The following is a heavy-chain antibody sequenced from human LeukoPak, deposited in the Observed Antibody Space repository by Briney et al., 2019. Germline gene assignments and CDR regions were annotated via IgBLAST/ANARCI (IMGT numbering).Heavy chain of an antibody. CDR2: IRSKAYGETA. J-gene: IGHJ4*02. V-gene: IGHV3-49*03. Sequence: GGSLRLSCTASGFTFGDYAMSWIRQAPGEGLEWVGFIRSKAYGETADYAASVKGRFTISRDDSKAIAYLQTNSLKTEDTAVYHCTRDRGAYNLYDYWGQGTLVTVSS. D-gene: IGHD1-1*01. CDR1: GFTFGDYA. CDR3: TRDRGAYNLYDY.